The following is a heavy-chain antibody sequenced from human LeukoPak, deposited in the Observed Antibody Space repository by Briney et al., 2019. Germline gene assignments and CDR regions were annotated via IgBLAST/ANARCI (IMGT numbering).Heavy chain of an antibody. J-gene: IGHJ4*02. V-gene: IGHV3-23*01. CDR2: IRGDGSMT. Sequence: GGSLRLSCAASGFAFSKLAMGWVRQAPGKGLVWVSYIRGDGSMTTYADSVKGRFTISRDNSKNTLYLQMNSLRAEDTAVYYCAKDGAESGSYRLYYFDYWGQGTLVTVSS. D-gene: IGHD1-26*01. CDR1: GFAFSKLA. CDR3: AKDGAESGSYRLYYFDY.